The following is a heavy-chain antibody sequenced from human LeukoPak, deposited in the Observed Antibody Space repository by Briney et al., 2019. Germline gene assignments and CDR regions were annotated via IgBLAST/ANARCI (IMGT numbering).Heavy chain of an antibody. CDR3: ARDTGGYCSSTSCPSMLYYYYGMDV. D-gene: IGHD2-2*01. CDR1: GFIVSSNY. J-gene: IGHJ6*02. V-gene: IGHV3-53*05. CDR2: IYSGGST. Sequence: PGGSLRLSCAASGFIVSSNYMNWVRQAPGKGLEWVSVIYSGGSTYYADSVKGRFTISRDNSKNTLYLQMNSLRAEDTAVYYCARDTGGYCSSTSCPSMLYYYYGMDVWGQGTTVTVSS.